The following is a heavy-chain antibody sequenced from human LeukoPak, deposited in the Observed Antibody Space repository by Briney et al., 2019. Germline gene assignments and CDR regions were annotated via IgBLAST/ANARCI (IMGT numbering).Heavy chain of an antibody. J-gene: IGHJ4*02. CDR2: INHSGST. V-gene: IGHV4-34*01. CDR1: GGSFSGYY. Sequence: SETLSLTCAVYGGSFSGYYWSWIRQPPGKGLEWIGEINHSGSTNYNPSLKSRVTISVDTSKNQFSLRLSSVTAADTAVYYCARGRLARSPYFDYWGQGTLVTVSS. D-gene: IGHD6-19*01. CDR3: ARGRLARSPYFDY.